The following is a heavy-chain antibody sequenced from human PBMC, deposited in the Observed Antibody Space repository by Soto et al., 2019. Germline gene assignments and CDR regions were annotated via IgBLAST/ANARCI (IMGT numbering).Heavy chain of an antibody. Sequence: QVQLQESGPGLVKTSQTQSLTCTVSGGSISSGDYCWSWIRQPPGKGLEWIGYIYYSGSTYYNPSLKSRVTISVDTSKNQFSLKLSSVTAADTAVYYCAREDTAMVNPDAFDIWGQGTMVTVSS. V-gene: IGHV4-30-4*01. J-gene: IGHJ3*02. CDR1: GGSISSGDYC. CDR3: AREDTAMVNPDAFDI. D-gene: IGHD5-18*01. CDR2: IYYSGST.